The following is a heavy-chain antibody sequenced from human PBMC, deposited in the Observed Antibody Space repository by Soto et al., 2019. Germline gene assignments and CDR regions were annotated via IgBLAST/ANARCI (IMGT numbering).Heavy chain of an antibody. Sequence: QVQLVQSGAEVKKPGSSVKVSCKASGGTFSSYAISWVRQAPGQGLEWMGGIIPIFGTANYAQKFQGRVTITADESTSTAYRELSSLRSEDTAVYYCARDYYGSGSYYGAYYGRDVWGQGTTVTVSS. CDR2: IIPIFGTA. CDR1: GGTFSSYA. V-gene: IGHV1-69*01. D-gene: IGHD3-10*01. J-gene: IGHJ6*02. CDR3: ARDYYGSGSYYGAYYGRDV.